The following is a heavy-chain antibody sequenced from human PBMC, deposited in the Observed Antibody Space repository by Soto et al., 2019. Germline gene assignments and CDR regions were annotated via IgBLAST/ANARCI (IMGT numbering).Heavy chain of an antibody. CDR2: IYYSGST. V-gene: IGHV4-59*08. D-gene: IGHD3-22*01. CDR3: ARQDHYYDSSGQIWFGAFDI. Sequence: SETLSLTCIVSDGSISGYFWSWIRQPPGKGLEWIGYIYYSGSTNYNPSLKSRVTISVDTSKNQFSLKLSSVTAADTAVYYCARQDHYYDSSGQIWFGAFDIWGQGTMVTVSS. J-gene: IGHJ3*02. CDR1: DGSISGYF.